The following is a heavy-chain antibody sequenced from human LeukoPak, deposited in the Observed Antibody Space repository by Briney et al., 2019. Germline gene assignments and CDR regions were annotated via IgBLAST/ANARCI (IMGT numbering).Heavy chain of an antibody. CDR1: GFTFSCCG. Sequence: PGRSLRLSCAASGFTFSCCGFHWVRQAPGKGLEWGAVIWYDGSNKYYADSVRGRFTISRDSSKNTLYLQMNSLRAEDTAVYYCAKSGRNWAYLEYWGKGTLVTVSS. CDR3: AKSGRNWAYLEY. J-gene: IGHJ4*02. D-gene: IGHD7-27*01. CDR2: IWYDGSNK. V-gene: IGHV3-33*06.